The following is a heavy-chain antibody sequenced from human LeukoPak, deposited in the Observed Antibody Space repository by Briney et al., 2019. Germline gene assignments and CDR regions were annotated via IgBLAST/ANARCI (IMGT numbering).Heavy chain of an antibody. CDR3: ARDRSSGWYGLGHKYYFDY. J-gene: IGHJ4*02. CDR2: IYTSGST. D-gene: IGHD6-19*01. CDR1: VGSLSIYY. Sequence: SETLSLTCTDSVGSLSIYYWSWVREPAGKGLEWIGRIYTSGSTNYNPSLKSRVTMSVDTSKNQFSLKLSSVTAADTAVYYCARDRSSGWYGLGHKYYFDYWGQGTLVTVSS. V-gene: IGHV4-4*07.